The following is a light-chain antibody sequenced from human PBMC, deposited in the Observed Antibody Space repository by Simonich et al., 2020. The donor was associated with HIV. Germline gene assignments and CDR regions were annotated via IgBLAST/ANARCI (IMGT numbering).Light chain of an antibody. Sequence: DIVMTQSPDSLAVSLGERATINCKDSQSVLYSSNTKNYLTWYQHKPGQPPKLIISRATTRASGVPDRISGSGSGTDFTLTSSSMQAEDVAVYYCQQYYSDPTFGQGTKLEIK. J-gene: IGKJ2*01. V-gene: IGKV4-1*01. CDR2: RAT. CDR1: QSVLYSSNTKNY. CDR3: QQYYSDPT.